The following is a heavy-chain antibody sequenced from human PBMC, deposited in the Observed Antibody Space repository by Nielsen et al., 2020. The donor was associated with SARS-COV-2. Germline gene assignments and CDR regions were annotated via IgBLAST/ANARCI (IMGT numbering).Heavy chain of an antibody. CDR1: GFTFDDYA. CDR3: ARDSSGWYALTTYYYYGMDV. V-gene: IGHV3-9*01. CDR2: ISWDSGYI. D-gene: IGHD6-19*01. J-gene: IGHJ6*02. Sequence: GGSLRLSCAASGFTFDDYAMHWVRQAPGKGLEWVSGISWDSGYIGYADSVKGRFTISRDNAENSLYLQMNSLRPEDTAVYYCARDSSGWYALTTYYYYGMDVWGQGTTVTVSS.